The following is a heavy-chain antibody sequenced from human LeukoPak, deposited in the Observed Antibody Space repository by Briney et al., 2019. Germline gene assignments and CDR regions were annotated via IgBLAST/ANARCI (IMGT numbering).Heavy chain of an antibody. D-gene: IGHD2-15*01. Sequence: PSETLFLTCTVSGGSISSSSYYWGWIRQPPGKGLEWIGSIYYSGSTYYNPSLKSRVTISVDTSKNQFSLKLSSVTAADTAVYYCARQLVVVAATAAPLTYYFDYWGQGTLVTVSS. J-gene: IGHJ4*02. CDR3: ARQLVVVAATAAPLTYYFDY. CDR2: IYYSGST. V-gene: IGHV4-39*01. CDR1: GGSISSSSYY.